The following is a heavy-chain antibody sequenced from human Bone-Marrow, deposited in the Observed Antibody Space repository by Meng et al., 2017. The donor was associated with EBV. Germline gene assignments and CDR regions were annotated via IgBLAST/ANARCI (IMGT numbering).Heavy chain of an antibody. CDR3: ARGMVRDHLGY. CDR1: GCTFSSYS. D-gene: IGHD3-10*01. Sequence: EVQLVASGGGVVMPGGSLGLSCGASGCTFSSYSMNRVRTAPGKGLEWVSSISSSSSYIYYADSVKGRFTISRDNAKDSLYVQMNSLRAEDTAVYYCARGMVRDHLGYWGQGPLVTVYS. CDR2: ISSSSSYI. J-gene: IGHJ4*02. V-gene: IGHV3-21*01.